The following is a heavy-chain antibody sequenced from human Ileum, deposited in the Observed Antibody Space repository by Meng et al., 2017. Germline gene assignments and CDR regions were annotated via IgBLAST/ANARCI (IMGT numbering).Heavy chain of an antibody. J-gene: IGHJ2*01. V-gene: IGHV4-39*07. CDR1: GGSISNTNYY. CDR3: ARGGAVAGVWWYFDL. D-gene: IGHD6-19*01. Sequence: QLQLQESGQGLVKPPETLSLTCTVSGGSISNTNYYWAWIRQPPGKGLEWIGRMSYSGSTYFNPSLKSRVAISVDTSNTQVSLKLSFVSAADTAVYYCARGGAVAGVWWYFDLWGRGTLVTVSS. CDR2: MSYSGST.